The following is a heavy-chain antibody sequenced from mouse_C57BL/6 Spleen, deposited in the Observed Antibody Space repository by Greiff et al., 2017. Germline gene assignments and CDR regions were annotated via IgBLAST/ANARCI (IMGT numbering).Heavy chain of an antibody. J-gene: IGHJ1*03. CDR2: IDPSDSYT. D-gene: IGHD2-3*01. CDR1: GYTFTSYW. V-gene: IGHV1-50*01. CDR3: ARWLLHYWYFDV. Sequence: VQLQQSGAELVKPGASVKLSCKASGYTFTSYWMQWVKQRPGQGLEWIGEIDPSDSYTNYNQKFKGKATLTVDTSSSTAYMQLSSLTSEDSAVYYCARWLLHYWYFDVWGTGTTVTVSS.